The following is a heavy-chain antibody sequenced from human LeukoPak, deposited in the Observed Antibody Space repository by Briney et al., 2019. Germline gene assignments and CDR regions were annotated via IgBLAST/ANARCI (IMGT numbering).Heavy chain of an antibody. D-gene: IGHD1-1*01. V-gene: IGHV1-69*04. CDR1: GDIFSNFV. J-gene: IGHJ5*02. CDR3: ARDQNVRGVAAGMEGWFDP. CDR2: IIPKFDLT. Sequence: GASVKVSCKTSGDIFSNFVISWVRQAPGQGLEWMARIIPKFDLTKIAQKFEGRVSVTADTSTSTVYLELSNVDSDDTAIYYCARDQNVRGVAAGMEGWFDPWGQGTLVTVSS.